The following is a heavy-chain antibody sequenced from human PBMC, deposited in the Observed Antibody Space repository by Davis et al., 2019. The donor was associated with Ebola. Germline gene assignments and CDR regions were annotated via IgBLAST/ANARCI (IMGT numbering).Heavy chain of an antibody. CDR1: GGSSSGYY. CDR2: INHSGST. Sequence: SETLSLTCAVYGGSSSGYYWSWIRQPPGKGLEWIGEINHSGSTNYNPSLKSRVTISVDTSKNQFSLKLSSVTAADTAVYYCARDRGIAARRFDYWGQGTLVTVSS. D-gene: IGHD6-6*01. J-gene: IGHJ4*02. CDR3: ARDRGIAARRFDY. V-gene: IGHV4-34*01.